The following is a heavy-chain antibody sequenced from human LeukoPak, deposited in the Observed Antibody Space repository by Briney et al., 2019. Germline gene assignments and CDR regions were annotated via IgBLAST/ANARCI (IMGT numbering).Heavy chain of an antibody. Sequence: GESLKISCKGSGXSFXSYWXXXVRXXPXXXXXXXXXXXPGDSDTRYSPSFQGQVTISADKSISTAYLQWSSLKASDTAMYYCARHPHVDTAMVYFDYWGQGTLVTVSS. CDR3: ARHPHVDTAMVYFDY. V-gene: IGHV5-51*01. J-gene: IGHJ4*02. CDR2: XXPGDSDT. CDR1: GXSFXSYW. D-gene: IGHD5-18*01.